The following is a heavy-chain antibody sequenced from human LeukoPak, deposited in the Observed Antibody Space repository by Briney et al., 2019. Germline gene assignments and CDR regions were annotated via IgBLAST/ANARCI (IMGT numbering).Heavy chain of an antibody. V-gene: IGHV3-30*18. D-gene: IGHD5-18*01. Sequence: GGSLRLSCTVSAGFTFDYYGMHWVRQAPGNGLEWVALISYDGSNKYYTDSVKGRFTISRDNSKNTLYLQMDSLRAEDTAVYYCAKDRGYSYGYFDYCGQGTLVTVSS. CDR1: GFTFDYYG. CDR2: ISYDGSNK. J-gene: IGHJ4*02. CDR3: AKDRGYSYGYFDY.